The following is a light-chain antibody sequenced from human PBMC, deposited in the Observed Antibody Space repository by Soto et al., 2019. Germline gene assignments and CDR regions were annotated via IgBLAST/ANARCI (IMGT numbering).Light chain of an antibody. J-gene: IGLJ1*01. CDR3: CSYAGSSTYV. V-gene: IGLV2-23*01. CDR2: ETD. Sequence: QSVLTQPASVTGSPGQSITISCTGTRSDVGSFNLVSWYQQHPGKAPKLMIYETDKRPSGVSNRFSGSKSGNTASLTISGLQAEDEADYYCCSYAGSSTYVFGAGTKVTV. CDR1: RSDVGSFNL.